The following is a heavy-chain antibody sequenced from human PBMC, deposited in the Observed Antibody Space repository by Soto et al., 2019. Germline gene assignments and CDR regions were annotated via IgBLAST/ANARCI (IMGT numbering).Heavy chain of an antibody. CDR1: GYTFTGYY. CDR3: ARGSPTTVVTPPYYYYYYGMDV. CDR2: INPNSGGT. J-gene: IGHJ6*02. D-gene: IGHD4-17*01. V-gene: IGHV1-2*02. Sequence: ASVKVSCKASGYTFTGYYMHWVRQAPGQGLEWMGWINPNSGGTNYAQKFQGRVTMTRDTSISTAYMELSRLRSDDTAVYYCARGSPTTVVTPPYYYYYYGMDVWGQGTTVTVSS.